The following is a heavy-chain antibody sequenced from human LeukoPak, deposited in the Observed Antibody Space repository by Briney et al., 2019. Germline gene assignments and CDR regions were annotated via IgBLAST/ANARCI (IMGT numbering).Heavy chain of an antibody. Sequence: PGGSLRLSCAASGFIFSSYSMNWVRQAPGKGLEWVGRIKSKTDGGTTDYAAPVKGRFTISRDDSKNTLYLQMNSLKTEDTAVYYCTTLTGTTFFPLYYYYMDVWGKGTTVTVSS. CDR2: IKSKTDGGTT. J-gene: IGHJ6*03. CDR1: GFIFSSYS. V-gene: IGHV3-15*01. D-gene: IGHD1-7*01. CDR3: TTLTGTTFFPLYYYYMDV.